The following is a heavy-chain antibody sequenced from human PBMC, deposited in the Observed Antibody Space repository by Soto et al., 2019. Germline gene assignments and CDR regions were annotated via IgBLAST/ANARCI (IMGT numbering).Heavy chain of an antibody. CDR2: VRDSGANT. Sequence: PGGSLRLSCEASGFTFSTYAMTWVRQAPGKGLEWVSSVRDSGANTCYAESVKGRFTVSRDDSKSTVYLQMSSLRGNDTALYFCARYRRTYGEYYDLWGQGTVVTVSS. CDR3: ARYRRTYGEYYDL. J-gene: IGHJ4*02. CDR1: GFTFSTYA. V-gene: IGHV3-23*01. D-gene: IGHD4-17*01.